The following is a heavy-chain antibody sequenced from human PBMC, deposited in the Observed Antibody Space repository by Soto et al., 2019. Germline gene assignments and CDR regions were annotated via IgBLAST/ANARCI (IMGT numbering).Heavy chain of an antibody. D-gene: IGHD6-13*01. Sequence: PGGSLRLSCAASGFTFSTYSMNWVRQAPGKGLEWIAYISFSSGTIFYADSVKGRFTISRDNAKNSLYLQMNSLRDEDTSVYYCARDNGIAGSFDPWGQGTQVTVSS. CDR3: ARDNGIAGSFDP. J-gene: IGHJ5*02. CDR1: GFTFSTYS. V-gene: IGHV3-48*02. CDR2: ISFSSGTI.